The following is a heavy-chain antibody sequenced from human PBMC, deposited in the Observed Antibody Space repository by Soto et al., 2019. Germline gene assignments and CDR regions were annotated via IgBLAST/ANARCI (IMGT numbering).Heavy chain of an antibody. D-gene: IGHD6-19*01. CDR1: GGTFSSYA. CDR3: ARRYRYNGWYGY. J-gene: IGHJ4*02. V-gene: IGHV1-69*12. Sequence: QVQLVQSGAEVKKPGSSVKVSCKASGGTFSSYAISWVRQAPGQGLEWMGGIIPIFGTANYAQKFQGRVTIXAXXSTSTAYMELSSLRSEDTAVYYCARRYRYNGWYGYWGQGTLVTVSS. CDR2: IIPIFGTA.